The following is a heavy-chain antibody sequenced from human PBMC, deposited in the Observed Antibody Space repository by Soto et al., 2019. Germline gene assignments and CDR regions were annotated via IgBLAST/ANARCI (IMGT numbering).Heavy chain of an antibody. Sequence: GGSLRLSCAASGFTFSSYSMNWVRQAPGKGLEWVSSISSSSSYIYYADSVKGRFTISRDNAKNSLYLQMNSLRAEDTAVYYCARVKLGWSGYGPYYYYYYMDVWGKGTTVTVSS. D-gene: IGHD3-3*01. CDR3: ARVKLGWSGYGPYYYYYYMDV. J-gene: IGHJ6*03. CDR1: GFTFSSYS. V-gene: IGHV3-21*01. CDR2: ISSSSSYI.